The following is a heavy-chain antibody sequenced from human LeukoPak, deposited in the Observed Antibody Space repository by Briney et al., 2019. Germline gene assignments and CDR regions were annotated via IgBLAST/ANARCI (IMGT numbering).Heavy chain of an antibody. J-gene: IGHJ4*02. Sequence: SETLSLTCTVSGGSISSYYWSWIRQPPGKGLEWIGYIYYSGSTNYNPSLKSRVTISVDTSKNQFSLKLSSVTAADTAVYYCARRPIPLRRGGDYYDYWGQGTLVTVSS. CDR2: IYYSGST. D-gene: IGHD2-21*01. CDR3: ARRPIPLRRGGDYYDY. V-gene: IGHV4-59*08. CDR1: GGSISSYY.